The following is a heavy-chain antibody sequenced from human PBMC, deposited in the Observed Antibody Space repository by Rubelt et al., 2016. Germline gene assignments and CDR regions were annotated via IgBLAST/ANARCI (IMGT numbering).Heavy chain of an antibody. D-gene: IGHD6-6*01. J-gene: IGHJ4*02. V-gene: IGHV4-34*01. CDR2: INHSGST. CDR3: ARATSIAARVPGI. Sequence: GKGLEWIGEINHSGSTNYNPSLKSRVTISVDTSKNQFSLKLSSVTAADTAVYYCARATSIAARVPGIWGQGTLVTVSS.